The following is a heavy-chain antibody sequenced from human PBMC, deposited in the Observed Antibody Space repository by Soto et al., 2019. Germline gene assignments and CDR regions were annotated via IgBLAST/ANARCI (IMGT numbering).Heavy chain of an antibody. Sequence: GGSLRLSCAASGFTFDDYAMHWVRQAPGKGLEWVSGISWNSGSIGYADSVKGRFTISRDNAKNSLYLQMNSLRAEDTALYYCAKGVVVAATPSDDAFDIWGQGTMVTVSS. CDR2: ISWNSGSI. CDR3: AKGVVVAATPSDDAFDI. CDR1: GFTFDDYA. J-gene: IGHJ3*02. V-gene: IGHV3-9*01. D-gene: IGHD2-15*01.